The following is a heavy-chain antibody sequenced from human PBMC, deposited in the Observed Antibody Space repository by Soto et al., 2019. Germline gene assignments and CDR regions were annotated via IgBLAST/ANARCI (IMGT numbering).Heavy chain of an antibody. Sequence: PGGSLRLSCAASGFTFSSYSMNWVRQAPGKGLEWVSYISSSTSTIYYADSVKGRFTISRDNAKNSLYLEMKSLGAEDTAVYYCARDLYGSGSYGPRYFDYWGQGTLVTVSS. J-gene: IGHJ4*02. CDR1: GFTFSSYS. V-gene: IGHV3-48*01. D-gene: IGHD3-10*01. CDR3: ARDLYGSGSYGPRYFDY. CDR2: ISSSTSTI.